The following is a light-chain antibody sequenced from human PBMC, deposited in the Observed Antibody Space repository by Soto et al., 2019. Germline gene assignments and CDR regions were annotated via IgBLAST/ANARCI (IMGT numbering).Light chain of an antibody. J-gene: IGKJ4*01. V-gene: IGKV3-11*01. CDR2: DAS. CDR3: QQRSNWPRGLT. CDR1: QSVSSY. Sequence: EIGLTQSPATLSLSPGERATLSCRASQSVSSYLAWYQQKPGQAPRLLIYDASNRATGIPARFSGSGSGTDFTLTISSLEPVDFAVYFGQQRSNWPRGLTFGGGTKGEIK.